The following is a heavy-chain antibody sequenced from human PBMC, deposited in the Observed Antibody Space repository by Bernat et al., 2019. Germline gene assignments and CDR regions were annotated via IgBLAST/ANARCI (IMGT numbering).Heavy chain of an antibody. J-gene: IGHJ6*03. Sequence: EVQLVQSGAEVKKPGESLRISCKGSGYSFTSYWISWVRQMPGKGLEWMGRIDPSDSYPNYSPSFQGHVTIPADKSISTAYLQWSSLKASDTAMYYCARTDYDFWSGYPYYYYMDVWGKGTTVTVSS. CDR3: ARTDYDFWSGYPYYYYMDV. D-gene: IGHD3-3*01. V-gene: IGHV5-10-1*03. CDR1: GYSFTSYW. CDR2: IDPSDSYP.